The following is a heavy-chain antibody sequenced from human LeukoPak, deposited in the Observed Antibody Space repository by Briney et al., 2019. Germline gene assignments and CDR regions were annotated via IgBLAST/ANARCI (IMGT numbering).Heavy chain of an antibody. J-gene: IGHJ5*02. Sequence: SVQVCCKASGGSFGSYAISWVRQALGQGLGWMGGIIPIFGTANYAQKFQGRVTITADESTSTAYMELSSLRSEDTAVYDCAREVRHGSCGSCYSCGLDPSSQRTLVIVS. CDR2: IIPIFGTA. CDR3: AREVRHGSCGSCYSCGLDP. V-gene: IGHV1-69*13. D-gene: IGHD2-15*01. CDR1: GGSFGSYA.